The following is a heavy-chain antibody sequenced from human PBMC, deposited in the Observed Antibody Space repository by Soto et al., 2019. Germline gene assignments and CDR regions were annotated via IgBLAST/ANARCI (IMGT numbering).Heavy chain of an antibody. D-gene: IGHD2-21*01. J-gene: IGHJ6*02. V-gene: IGHV1-3*01. Sequence: GASVKVSCKASGYTFTSYAMHWVRQAPGQRLEWMGWINAGNGNTKYSQKFQGRVTITRDTSASTAYMELSSLRSEDTAVYYCARMGLFYYGMEVWGQGTTVTVSS. CDR3: ARMGLFYYGMEV. CDR2: INAGNGNT. CDR1: GYTFTSYA.